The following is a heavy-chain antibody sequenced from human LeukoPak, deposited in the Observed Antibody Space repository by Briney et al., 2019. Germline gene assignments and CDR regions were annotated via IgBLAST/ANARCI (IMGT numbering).Heavy chain of an antibody. J-gene: IGHJ4*02. Sequence: SSVKVSCKASGGTFRSAAMSWVRQAPGQGLEWVGHIILMFGTTTYAQKFQGRVTITADESTRTVHMELNSLTSDDTAIYYCTRDEHKGSATFNYWGQGTLVIVSS. V-gene: IGHV1-69*13. D-gene: IGHD3-10*01. CDR3: TRDEHKGSATFNY. CDR1: GGTFRSAA. CDR2: IILMFGTT.